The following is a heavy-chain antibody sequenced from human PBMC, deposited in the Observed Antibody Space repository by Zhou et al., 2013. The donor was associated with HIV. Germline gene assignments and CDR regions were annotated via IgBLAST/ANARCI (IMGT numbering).Heavy chain of an antibody. V-gene: IGHV1-46*01. CDR1: GYTFTSYS. CDR2: INPRAGTT. D-gene: IGHD3-9*01. CDR3: AKAKGDDWVWHFDL. J-gene: IGHJ2*01. Sequence: QVQLVQSGSEVKKPGASVKVSCKASGYTFTSYSLHWVRQAPGQGLEWMGMINPRAGTTTYAQKFQGRVTMTRDTSTSTAYMGLTSLRSQDTAVYYCAKAKGDDWVWHFDLWGRGTLVTIYS.